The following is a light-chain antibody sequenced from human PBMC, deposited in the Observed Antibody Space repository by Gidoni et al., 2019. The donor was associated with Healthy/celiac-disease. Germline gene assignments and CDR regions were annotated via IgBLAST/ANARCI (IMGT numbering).Light chain of an antibody. CDR1: SSDVGVYKY. CDR3: SSYTSSSTLGV. Sequence: QSALTQPASVSGFPRQSITISCTGTSSDVGVYKYVSWYQQHPGKAPKLMIYYVSNRPSGVSNRFSGSNSGNTASLTISGLQAEDEADYYCSSYTSSSTLGVFGGGTKLTVL. J-gene: IGLJ2*01. CDR2: YVS. V-gene: IGLV2-14*01.